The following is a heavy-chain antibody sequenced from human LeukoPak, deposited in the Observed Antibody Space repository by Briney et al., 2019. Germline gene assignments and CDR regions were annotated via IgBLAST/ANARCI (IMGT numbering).Heavy chain of an antibody. J-gene: IGHJ4*02. D-gene: IGHD2-15*01. Sequence: GGSLRLSCAASGFTFSSYAMSWVRQAPGKGLEWVSAISGSGGSTYYADSVKGRFTISRDNSKNTLYLQMNSLRAEDTAVYYCAKRDVVGYCSGGNCYPFDYWGQGTLVTVSS. CDR2: ISGSGGST. CDR1: GFTFSSYA. CDR3: AKRDVVGYCSGGNCYPFDY. V-gene: IGHV3-23*01.